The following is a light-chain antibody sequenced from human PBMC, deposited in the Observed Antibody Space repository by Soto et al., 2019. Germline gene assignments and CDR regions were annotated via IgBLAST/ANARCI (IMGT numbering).Light chain of an antibody. Sequence: EIVLTQSPGTLSLSPGERATLSCRASQSFSSTYLAWYQQNPGQAPRLLIYGASNRATGVPDRISGSGSGTDFTLTISRLEPEDFAVYYCQHYGASPTFGQGTKVEIK. CDR2: GAS. V-gene: IGKV3-20*01. CDR1: QSFSSTY. J-gene: IGKJ1*01. CDR3: QHYGASPT.